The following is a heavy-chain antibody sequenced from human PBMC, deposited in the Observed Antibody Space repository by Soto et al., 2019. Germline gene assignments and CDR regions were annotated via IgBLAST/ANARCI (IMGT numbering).Heavy chain of an antibody. V-gene: IGHV1-18*04. J-gene: IGHJ3*02. D-gene: IGHD2-8*01. CDR3: ARNLYGRAFDI. CDR2: MNAFDDDT. CDR1: AYTFTSYH. Sequence: QAQLEQSGPEVKRPGASLKVSCKASAYTFTSYHISWVRQAPGQGLEWIGWMNAFDDDTNYSQKFQDRVTMTANXSTDTAYLDLRSLGSDDTAIYYCARNLYGRAFDIWGQGTMVTVSS.